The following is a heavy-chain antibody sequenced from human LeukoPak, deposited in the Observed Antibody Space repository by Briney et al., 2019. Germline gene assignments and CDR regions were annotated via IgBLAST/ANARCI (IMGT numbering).Heavy chain of an antibody. J-gene: IGHJ4*02. CDR1: GYTFISYY. Sequence: AASVKVSCKASGYTFISYYIHWVRQAPGQGPEWMGVINPFDGSTSYVQKFQDRITMTRDTSTSTVYMELSSLRSEDTAVYYCARYDSMESFDYWGQGTLVTVSS. CDR3: ARYDSMESFDY. CDR2: INPFDGST. V-gene: IGHV1-46*01. D-gene: IGHD3-22*01.